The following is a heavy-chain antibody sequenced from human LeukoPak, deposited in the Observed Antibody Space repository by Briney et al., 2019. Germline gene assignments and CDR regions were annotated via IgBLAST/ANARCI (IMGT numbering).Heavy chain of an antibody. D-gene: IGHD6-19*01. CDR2: IYYSGST. J-gene: IGHJ4*02. CDR3: ARDIGYSSGHFDY. Sequence: SETLSLTCTVSGGSISSSSYYWGWIRQPPGKGLEWIGSIYYSGSTYYNSSLKSRVTISVDTSKNQFSLKLSSVTAADTAVYYCARDIGYSSGHFDYWGQGTLVTVSS. V-gene: IGHV4-39*07. CDR1: GGSISSSSYY.